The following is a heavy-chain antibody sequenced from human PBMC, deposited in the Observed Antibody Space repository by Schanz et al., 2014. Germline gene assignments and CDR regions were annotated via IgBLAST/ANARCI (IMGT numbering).Heavy chain of an antibody. CDR3: ARDRGYCSGGSCLTFDY. D-gene: IGHD2-15*01. V-gene: IGHV3-30-3*01. CDR1: GFTLSNSD. J-gene: IGHJ4*02. CDR2: ISYDGSNK. Sequence: VQLVESGGGLVQPGGSLRLSCAASGFTLSNSDMHWVRQAPGKGLEWVAVISYDGSNKYYADSVKGRFTISRDNSKNTLNLQMNTLRAEDTAVYYCARDRGYCSGGSCLTFDYRGQGTLVTVSS.